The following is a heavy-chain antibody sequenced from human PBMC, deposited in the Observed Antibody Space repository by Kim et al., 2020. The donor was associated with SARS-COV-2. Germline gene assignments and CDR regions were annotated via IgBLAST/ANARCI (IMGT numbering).Heavy chain of an antibody. CDR2: IGSTGNT. Sequence: GGSLRLSCAGSGFSFSRYAMSWVRQTPGKGLEWVSAIGSTGNTYYAESVKGRFTISRDSSMNTLYLQLNSPRAEDTAIYYCARVGESSCYPRYYFDYWGQGTLVTVSS. CDR3: ARVGESSCYPRYYFDY. D-gene: IGHD3-22*01. CDR1: GFSFSRYA. V-gene: IGHV3-23*01. J-gene: IGHJ4*02.